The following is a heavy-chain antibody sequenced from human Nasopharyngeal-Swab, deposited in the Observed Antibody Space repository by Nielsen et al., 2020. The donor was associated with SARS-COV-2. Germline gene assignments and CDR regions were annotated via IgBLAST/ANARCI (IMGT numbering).Heavy chain of an antibody. CDR3: ARFPRVTTTEDYYYYGMDV. CDR1: GFTFSSYS. CDR2: ISSGSSYI. D-gene: IGHD4-17*01. J-gene: IGHJ6*02. V-gene: IGHV3-21*04. Sequence: GESLKISCTASGFTFSSYSMNWVRQAPGKGLEWVSFISSGSSYIYYADSVKGRFTISRDNAKKSLYLQMNSLRDEDTALYYCARFPRVTTTEDYYYYGMDVWGQGTTVTVSS.